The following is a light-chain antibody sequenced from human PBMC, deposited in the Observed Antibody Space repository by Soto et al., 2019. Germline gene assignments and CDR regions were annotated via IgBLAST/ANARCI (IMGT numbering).Light chain of an antibody. Sequence: DIQMTQSPSSLSASVGDRVTITCRASQSISSYLNWYQQKPGKAPKLLIYAASSLQSGVPSRFSGSGSGTDFTLTISSLQPEDFAVYYCQQYNNWPSWTFGQGTKVDIK. V-gene: IGKV1-39*01. J-gene: IGKJ1*01. CDR3: QQYNNWPSWT. CDR2: AAS. CDR1: QSISSY.